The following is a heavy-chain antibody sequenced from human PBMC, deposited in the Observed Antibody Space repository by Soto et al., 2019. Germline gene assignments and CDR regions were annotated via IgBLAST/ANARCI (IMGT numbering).Heavy chain of an antibody. Sequence: GESLKISCKASGYTFTNYWIVWVRQVPGKGLEWMGLIYPGDSDTRYNPSFQGQGTISADKSTSAAYLEWNSLRASDTAIYSCARSARSGRRWLDFCDPGGQGNMGTVS. D-gene: IGHD2-15*01. V-gene: IGHV5-51*01. J-gene: IGHJ5*02. CDR2: IYPGDSDT. CDR1: GYTFTNYW. CDR3: ARSARSGRRWLDFCDP.